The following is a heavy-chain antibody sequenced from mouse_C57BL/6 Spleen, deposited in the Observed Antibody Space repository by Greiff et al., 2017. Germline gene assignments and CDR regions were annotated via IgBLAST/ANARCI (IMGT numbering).Heavy chain of an antibody. J-gene: IGHJ2*01. CDR3: TPHYYGSSAFDY. CDR2: IDPEDGGT. V-gene: IGHV14-1*01. Sequence: EVQLQQSGAELVRPGASVKLSCTASGFNINDYYMHWVKQRPEQGLEWIGRIDPEDGGTEYAPKFQGKATMTADTSSNTAYLQLSSLTSEDTAVYYCTPHYYGSSAFDYWGQGTTLTVSS. CDR1: GFNINDYY. D-gene: IGHD1-1*01.